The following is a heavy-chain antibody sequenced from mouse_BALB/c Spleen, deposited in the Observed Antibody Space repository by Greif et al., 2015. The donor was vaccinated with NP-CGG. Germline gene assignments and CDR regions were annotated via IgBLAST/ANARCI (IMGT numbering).Heavy chain of an antibody. CDR3: TREDYYGFFAY. D-gene: IGHD1-2*01. CDR1: GYTFTSYW. CDR2: IDPSDSYT. V-gene: IGHV1S127*01. Sequence: SGAELVKPGASVKMSCKASGYTFTSYWMHWVKQRPGQGLEWIGVIDPSDSYTSYNQKFKGKATLTVDTSSSTAYMQLSSLTSEVSAVYYCTREDYYGFFAYWGQGTLVTVSA. J-gene: IGHJ3*01.